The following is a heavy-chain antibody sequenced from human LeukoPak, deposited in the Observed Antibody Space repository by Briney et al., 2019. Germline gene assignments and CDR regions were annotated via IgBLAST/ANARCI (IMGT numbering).Heavy chain of an antibody. CDR2: IYHSGST. D-gene: IGHD2-15*01. V-gene: IGHV4-30-2*01. CDR1: GGSISSGGYY. Sequence: SETLSLTCTVSGGSISSGGYYWSWIRQPPGKGLEWIGYIYHSGSTYYNPSLKSRVTISVDTSKNQFSLKLSSVTAADTAVYYCARDARTAATPCWGQGTLVTVSS. J-gene: IGHJ4*02. CDR3: ARDARTAATPC.